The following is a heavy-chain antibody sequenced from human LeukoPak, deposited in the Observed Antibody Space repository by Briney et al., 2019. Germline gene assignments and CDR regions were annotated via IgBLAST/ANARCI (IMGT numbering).Heavy chain of an antibody. D-gene: IGHD2-2*01. CDR1: GFTFSSYS. V-gene: IGHV3-21*01. J-gene: IGHJ6*02. Sequence: PGGSLRLSCAASGFTFSSYSMNWVRQAPGKGLEWVSSISSSSSYIYYADSVKGRFTISRDNAKNSLYLQMNSLRAEDTAVYYCARGLYCSSTSCPSQLPRLTLRGYGMDVWGQGTTVTVSS. CDR2: ISSSSSYI. CDR3: ARGLYCSSTSCPSQLPRLTLRGYGMDV.